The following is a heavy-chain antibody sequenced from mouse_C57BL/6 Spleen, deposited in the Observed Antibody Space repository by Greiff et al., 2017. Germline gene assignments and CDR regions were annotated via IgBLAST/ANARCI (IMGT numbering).Heavy chain of an antibody. J-gene: IGHJ2*01. V-gene: IGHV1-26*01. CDR3: ASYGYDRYCDY. D-gene: IGHD2-2*01. CDR2: INPNNGGT. CDR1: GYTFTDYY. Sequence: EVQLQQSGPELVKPGASVKISCKASGYTFTDYYMNWVKQSHGKSLQWIGDINPNNGGTSYNQKFKGKDTFTVDKSSSTAYMELRSLTAEDSAVDYCASYGYDRYCDYWGQGTTLTVSS.